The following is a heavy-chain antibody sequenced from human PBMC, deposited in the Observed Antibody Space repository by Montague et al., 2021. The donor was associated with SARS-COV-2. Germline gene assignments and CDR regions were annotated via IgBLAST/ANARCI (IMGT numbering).Heavy chain of an antibody. V-gene: IGHV4-30-2*01. CDR1: GFSLSTSGMC. J-gene: IGHJ6*02. CDR3: ARGSWHIVVVTAIRDGYYGMDV. Sequence: LVKPTQTLTLTCTFSGFSLSTSGMCVSWIRQPPGKALEWIGEINHSGGTNYNPSLKSRVTISVDTSKNQFSLKLSSVTAADTAVYYCARGSWHIVVVTAIRDGYYGMDVWGQGTTVTVSS. D-gene: IGHD2-21*02. CDR2: INHSGGT.